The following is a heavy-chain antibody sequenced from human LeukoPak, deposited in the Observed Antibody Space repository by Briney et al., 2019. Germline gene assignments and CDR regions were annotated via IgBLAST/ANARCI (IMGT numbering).Heavy chain of an antibody. CDR2: ISTYNGNT. V-gene: IGHV1-18*01. Sequence: GASVKASCKASGYTFTNYGISWVRQAPGQRLEWMGWISTYNGNTNYAQKLQGRVTMTTDTSTSTAYMELRSLRSDDTALYYCARARAKDGYTVYWGQGTLVTVSS. D-gene: IGHD5-24*01. J-gene: IGHJ4*02. CDR3: ARARAKDGYTVY. CDR1: GYTFTNYG.